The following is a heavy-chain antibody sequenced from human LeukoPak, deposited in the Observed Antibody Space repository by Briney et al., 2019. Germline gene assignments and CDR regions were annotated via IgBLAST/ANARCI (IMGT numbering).Heavy chain of an antibody. CDR2: IKQDGSEK. V-gene: IGHV3-7*01. Sequence: GGSLRLSCAASGFTFSRYWMSWVRQAPGKGLEWVANIKQDGSEKYYVDSVKGRFTISRDNAKNSLYLQMNSLRAEDTAVYYCARDWKWGAFDYWGQGTLVTVSS. CDR3: ARDWKWGAFDY. CDR1: GFTFSRYW. J-gene: IGHJ4*02. D-gene: IGHD1-26*01.